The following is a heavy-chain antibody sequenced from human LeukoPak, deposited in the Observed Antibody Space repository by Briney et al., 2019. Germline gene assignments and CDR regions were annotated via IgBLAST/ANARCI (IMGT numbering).Heavy chain of an antibody. J-gene: IGHJ4*02. CDR2: IYYDGSSK. CDR3: RDPFDY. V-gene: IGHV3-30*02. CDR1: GFTFSNYG. Sequence: SGGSLRLSCAASGFTFSNYGIHWVRQAPGKGLEWVAFIYYDGSSKYYADPVKGRFTISRDNSKNTVYLQMNSLRGEDTAVYYCRDPFDYWGQGTLVTVSS.